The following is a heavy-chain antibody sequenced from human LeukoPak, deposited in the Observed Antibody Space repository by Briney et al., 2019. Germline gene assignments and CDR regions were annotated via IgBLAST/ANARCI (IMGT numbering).Heavy chain of an antibody. CDR2: INHSEST. CDR3: ARSTPETVEMATIGSDY. CDR1: GGSFSGYY. Sequence: SETLSLTCAVYGGSFSGYYLSWIRQPPGKGLEWIGEINHSESTNYNPSLKSRVTISVDTSKNQFSLKLSSVTAADTAVYYCARSTPETVEMATIGSDYWGQGTLVTVSS. J-gene: IGHJ4*02. D-gene: IGHD5-24*01. V-gene: IGHV4-34*01.